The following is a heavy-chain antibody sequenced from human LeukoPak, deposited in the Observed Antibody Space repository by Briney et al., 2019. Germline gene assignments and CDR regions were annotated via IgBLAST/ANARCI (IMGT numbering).Heavy chain of an antibody. D-gene: IGHD7-27*01. J-gene: IGHJ4*02. CDR3: ASRKLGNDY. Sequence: SQTLSLTCAISGDSVSSNSAAWSWIRQSPGKGLEWIGYIYYTGSTTYNPSLKSRVTISADTSKNQFSLKLSSVTAADTAVYYCASRKLGNDYWGQGTLVTVSS. CDR1: GDSVSSNS. V-gene: IGHV4-59*02. CDR2: IYYTGST.